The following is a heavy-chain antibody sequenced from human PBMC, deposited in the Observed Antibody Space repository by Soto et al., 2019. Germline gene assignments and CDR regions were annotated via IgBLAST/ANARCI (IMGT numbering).Heavy chain of an antibody. Sequence: EVQLVESGGGLVQPGGSLRLSCSASGFTFSSYDMHWVRQGTGKGLEWVSAIGTTGDTYYAGSVKGRFTISRENAKNSLYLQMYSLRAGDTAIYFCARAIGPTLFDYWGQGTLVTVSS. V-gene: IGHV3-13*04. CDR1: GFTFSSYD. J-gene: IGHJ4*02. CDR2: IGTTGDT. CDR3: ARAIGPTLFDY. D-gene: IGHD1-1*01.